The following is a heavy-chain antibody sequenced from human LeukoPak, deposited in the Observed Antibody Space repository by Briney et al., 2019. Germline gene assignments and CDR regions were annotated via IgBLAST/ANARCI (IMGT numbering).Heavy chain of an antibody. D-gene: IGHD3-10*01. Sequence: SETLSLTCTVSGGSLSSYYWSWIRQPPGKGLEWIGYIYYSGSTNYNPSLKSRVTISVDTSKNQFSLKLSSVTAADTAVYYCAREGRGSGSYHYGMDVWGQGTTVTVSS. CDR1: GGSLSSYY. CDR2: IYYSGST. V-gene: IGHV4-59*12. CDR3: AREGRGSGSYHYGMDV. J-gene: IGHJ6*02.